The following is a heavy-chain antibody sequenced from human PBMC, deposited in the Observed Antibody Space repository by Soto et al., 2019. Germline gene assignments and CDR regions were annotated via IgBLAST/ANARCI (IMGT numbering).Heavy chain of an antibody. CDR3: ARDLCSSTSCYTTYYYGMDV. J-gene: IGHJ6*02. CDR1: GFTFSSYS. V-gene: IGHV3-48*02. Sequence: EVQLVESGGGLVQPGGSLRLSCAASGFTFSSYSMNWVRQAPGKGLEWVSYISSSSSTIYYADSVKGRFTISRDNAKNSLYLQMNSLRDEDTAVYYCARDLCSSTSCYTTYYYGMDVWGQGTTVTVSS. CDR2: ISSSSSTI. D-gene: IGHD2-2*02.